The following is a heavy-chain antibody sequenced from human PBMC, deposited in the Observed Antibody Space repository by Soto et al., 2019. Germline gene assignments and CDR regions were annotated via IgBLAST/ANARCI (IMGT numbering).Heavy chain of an antibody. V-gene: IGHV1-18*04. CDR1: GYIFTNYG. CDR2: ISGYNGYP. CDR3: ARGSSGALYDY. J-gene: IGHJ4*02. Sequence: QIRLVQSGAEVRKPGASVNVSCKTSGYIFTNYGVSWVRQAPGEGLEVVGWISGYNGYPKYGQRFQGRVTLSTDTSTTTGYMELRNLRSDDTAVYYCARGSSGALYDYWGQGTLLTVSS.